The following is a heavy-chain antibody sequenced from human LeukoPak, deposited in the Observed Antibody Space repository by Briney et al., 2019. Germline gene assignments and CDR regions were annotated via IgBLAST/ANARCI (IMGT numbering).Heavy chain of an antibody. CDR2: IIPILGIA. D-gene: IGHD6-19*01. Sequence: SVKVSCEASGGTFSSYAISWVRQAPGQGLEWMGRIIPILGIANYAQKFQGRVTITADESTSTAYMELSSLRSEDTAVYYCARDSSGWYTSLGYWGQGTLVTVSS. J-gene: IGHJ4*02. CDR3: ARDSSGWYTSLGY. V-gene: IGHV1-69*04. CDR1: GGTFSSYA.